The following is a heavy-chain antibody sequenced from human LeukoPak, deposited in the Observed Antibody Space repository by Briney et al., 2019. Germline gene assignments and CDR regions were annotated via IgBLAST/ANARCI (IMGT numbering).Heavy chain of an antibody. V-gene: IGHV4-4*07. D-gene: IGHD3-16*01. CDR3: ARHTGVFGASSGAFDF. CDR1: GGSLGSYY. Sequence: PSETVSLTCTVSGGSLGSYYWSWIRQPAGKGLEWIGRIYNSGSTDFNPSLKSRVAMSQDTSRNHFSLKLNSVTAADTATYYCARHTGVFGASSGAFDFWGRGTLVTVSS. CDR2: IYNSGST. J-gene: IGHJ2*01.